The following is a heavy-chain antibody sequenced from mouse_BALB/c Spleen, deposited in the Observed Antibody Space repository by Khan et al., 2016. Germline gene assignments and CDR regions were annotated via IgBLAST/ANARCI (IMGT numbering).Heavy chain of an antibody. D-gene: IGHD1-3*01. CDR3: AREGLNSDYAMDY. Sequence: QVRLQQSGAELVRPGVSVKISCKGSGYTFTDYAMHWVKQSHAKSLEWIGVISTYYGDTSYNQKFEGKATMTVDKSSSTAYIELARLTSEDSAIYYCAREGLNSDYAMDYWGQGTSVTVSS. CDR2: ISTYYGDT. V-gene: IGHV1S137*01. CDR1: GYTFTDYA. J-gene: IGHJ4*01.